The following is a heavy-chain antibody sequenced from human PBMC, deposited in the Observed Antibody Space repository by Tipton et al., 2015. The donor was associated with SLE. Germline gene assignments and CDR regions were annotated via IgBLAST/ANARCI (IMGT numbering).Heavy chain of an antibody. CDR2: INHSGST. D-gene: IGHD5-12*01. Sequence: TLSLTCAVYGGSFSGYYWSWIRQPPGKGLEWIGEINHSGSTNYNPSLKSRVTISVDTSKNQFSLKLSSVTAADTAVYYCARVSRIVALDYWGQGTLVTVSS. J-gene: IGHJ4*02. CDR3: ARVSRIVALDY. CDR1: GGSFSGYY. V-gene: IGHV4-34*01.